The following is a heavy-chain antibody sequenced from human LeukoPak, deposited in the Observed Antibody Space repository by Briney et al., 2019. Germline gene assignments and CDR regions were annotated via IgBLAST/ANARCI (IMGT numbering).Heavy chain of an antibody. J-gene: IGHJ4*02. CDR1: GYTLTKSS. CDR3: AILNDYYDTSGYY. V-gene: IGHV1-24*01. Sequence: ASVKVSCKVSGYTLTKSSMHWVRQAPGKGLEWMGGFDPEDGETIYAQKFQGRVTMTEDTSTDTAYMELTSLRSEDTAVYYCAILNDYYDTSGYYWGQGTLVTVSS. D-gene: IGHD3-22*01. CDR2: FDPEDGET.